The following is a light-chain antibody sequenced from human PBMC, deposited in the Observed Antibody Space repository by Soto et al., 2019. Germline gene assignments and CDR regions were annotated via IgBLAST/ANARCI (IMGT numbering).Light chain of an antibody. V-gene: IGKV3-20*01. CDR1: QSVRNNY. J-gene: IGKJ4*01. Sequence: EIVLTQSPGTLSLSPGERATLSCRASQSVRNNYLAWYQQKPGQAPRFLIYDASTRATGIPDRFSGSGSGTDFTLTISRLEPEDFAVYYCQQYGSSPLTFGGGTKVESK. CDR3: QQYGSSPLT. CDR2: DAS.